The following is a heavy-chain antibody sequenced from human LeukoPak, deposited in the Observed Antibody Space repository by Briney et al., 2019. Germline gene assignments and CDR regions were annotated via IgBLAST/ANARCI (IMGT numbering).Heavy chain of an antibody. CDR2: INSDGSST. J-gene: IGHJ6*02. CDR1: GFTFSSYW. CDR3: AREPNYGGNSMDV. Sequence: GGSLRLSCAASGFTFSSYWMHWVRHAPGKGLVWVSRINSDGSSTSYADSVKGRFTISRDNAKNTLYLQMNSLRAEDTAVYYCAREPNYGGNSMDVWGQGTTVTVSS. V-gene: IGHV3-74*01. D-gene: IGHD4-23*01.